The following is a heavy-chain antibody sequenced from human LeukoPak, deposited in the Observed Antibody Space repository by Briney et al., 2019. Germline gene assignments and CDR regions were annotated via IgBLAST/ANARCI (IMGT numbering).Heavy chain of an antibody. CDR3: ARHRRGITMTAYYFDY. Sequence: PSETLSVTCTVSGGSISSSSYYWGWIRQPPGKGLEWIGSIYYSGSTYYNPSLKSRVTISVDTSKNQFSLKLSSVTAADTAVYYCARHRRGITMTAYYFDYWGQGTLVTVSS. CDR2: IYYSGST. CDR1: GGSISSSSYY. J-gene: IGHJ4*02. V-gene: IGHV4-39*01. D-gene: IGHD3-22*01.